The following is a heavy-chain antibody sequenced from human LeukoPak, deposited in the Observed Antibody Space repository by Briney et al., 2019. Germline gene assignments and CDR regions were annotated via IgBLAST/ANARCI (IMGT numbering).Heavy chain of an antibody. J-gene: IGHJ4*02. V-gene: IGHV3-48*02. CDR2: ISSRSTTI. D-gene: IGHD4-17*01. CDR3: ARDGFGDFPLGAPKVGDY. CDR1: GFTFSDYG. Sequence: PGGSLRLSCAASGFTFSDYGVNWVRQAPGKGLEWISYISSRSTTIYYADSVKGRFTVSRDSAKGSLSLQMDSLRDEDTAVYFCARDGFGDFPLGAPKVGDYWGQGTLVTVSP.